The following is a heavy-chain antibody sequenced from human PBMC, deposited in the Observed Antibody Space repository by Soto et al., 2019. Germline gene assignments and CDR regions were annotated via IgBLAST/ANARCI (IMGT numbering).Heavy chain of an antibody. CDR3: ARDFLGGIAAAGQRGRYYYYYGMDV. D-gene: IGHD6-13*01. V-gene: IGHV1-69*13. J-gene: IGHJ6*02. CDR2: IIPIFGTA. Sequence: SVNVSCKASGGTFSSYSISWVRQAPGQGLEWMGGIIPIFGTANYAQKFQGRVTITADESTSTAYMELSSLRSEDTAVYYCARDFLGGIAAAGQRGRYYYYYGMDVWGQGTTVTVSS. CDR1: GGTFSSYS.